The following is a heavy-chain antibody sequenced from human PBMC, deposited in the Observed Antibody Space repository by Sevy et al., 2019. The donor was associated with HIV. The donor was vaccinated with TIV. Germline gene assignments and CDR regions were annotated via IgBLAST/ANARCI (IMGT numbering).Heavy chain of an antibody. CDR3: ARDREGYCSSTSCYTLDY. D-gene: IGHD2-2*02. Sequence: ASVKVSCKASGGTFSSYAISWVRQAPGQRLEWMGGIIPIFGTANYAQKFQGRVTITADESTSTAYMELSSLRSEDTAVYYCARDREGYCSSTSCYTLDYWGQGTLVTVSS. J-gene: IGHJ4*02. V-gene: IGHV1-69*13. CDR2: IIPIFGTA. CDR1: GGTFSSYA.